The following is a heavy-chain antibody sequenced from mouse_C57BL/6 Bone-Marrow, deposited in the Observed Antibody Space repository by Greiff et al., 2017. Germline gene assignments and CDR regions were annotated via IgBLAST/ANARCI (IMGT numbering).Heavy chain of an antibody. D-gene: IGHD1-1*01. CDR2: IYPRSGNT. CDR3: AREDYYGSNPRRY. Sequence: VMLVESGAELARPGASVKLSCKASGYTFTSYGISWVKQRTGQGLEWIGEIYPRSGNTYYNEKFKGKATLTADKSSSTAYMELRSLTSEDSAVYFWAREDYYGSNPRRYWGQGTTLTVSS. CDR1: GYTFTSYG. V-gene: IGHV1-81*01. J-gene: IGHJ2*01.